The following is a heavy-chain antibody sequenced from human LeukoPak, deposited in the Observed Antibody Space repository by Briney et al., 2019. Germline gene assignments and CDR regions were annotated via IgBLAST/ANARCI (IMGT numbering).Heavy chain of an antibody. CDR3: ARALGYCSGGGCYRNWFDP. Sequence: SETLSLTCTVTGGSISSYYWSWIRQPPGKELEWIGYIYYSETTNYSPSLKSRVTISVDTSKNQFSLRLSSVTAADTAVYYCARALGYCSGGGCYRNWFDPWGQGTLVSVSS. D-gene: IGHD2-15*01. V-gene: IGHV4-59*01. J-gene: IGHJ5*02. CDR2: IYYSETT. CDR1: GGSISSYY.